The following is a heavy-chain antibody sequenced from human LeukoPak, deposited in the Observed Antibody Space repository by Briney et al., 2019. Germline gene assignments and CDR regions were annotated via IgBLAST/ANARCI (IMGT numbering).Heavy chain of an antibody. CDR2: ISGSGGNT. J-gene: IGHJ4*02. CDR1: GFTFSSYA. Sequence: GGSLRLSCAASGFTFSSYAMSWVRQAPGKGLEWVSGISGSGGNTFYADSVKGRFTISRDNSKNTLYLQMNSLRAEDTAVYYCAKENGAAVISHFDYWGQGTLVTVPS. V-gene: IGHV3-23*01. D-gene: IGHD2-21*01. CDR3: AKENGAAVISHFDY.